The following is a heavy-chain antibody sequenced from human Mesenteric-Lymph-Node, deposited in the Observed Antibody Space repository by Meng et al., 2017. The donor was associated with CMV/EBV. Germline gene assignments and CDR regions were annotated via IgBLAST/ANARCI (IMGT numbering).Heavy chain of an antibody. V-gene: IGHV3-48*03. J-gene: IGHJ4*02. Sequence: GGSLRLSCTASGFIFSSFEMTWVRQAPGKGLEWVSYISSSGNSIYYADSVKGRFTFSRDNAKNSLYLQMNSLRVEDTAVYYCARDPNRDYFDYWGQGILVTVSS. CDR2: ISSSGNSI. D-gene: IGHD2/OR15-2a*01. CDR3: ARDPNRDYFDY. CDR1: GFIFSSFE.